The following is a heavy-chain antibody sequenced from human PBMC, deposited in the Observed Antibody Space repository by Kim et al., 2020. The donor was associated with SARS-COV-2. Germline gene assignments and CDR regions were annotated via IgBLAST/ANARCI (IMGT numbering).Heavy chain of an antibody. D-gene: IGHD6-25*01. CDR1: GFSFDDSA. J-gene: IGHJ5*02. CDR2: INYNSGRI. Sequence: GGSLRLSCAASGFSFDDSAMHWVRQAPGKGLEWVSGINYNSGRIGNADSVKGRFTISRDNAKNSLYLQMNSLCDEDTALYFCAKARLTDSNWFDPWGQGTLVTVSS. V-gene: IGHV3-9*01. CDR3: AKARLTDSNWFDP.